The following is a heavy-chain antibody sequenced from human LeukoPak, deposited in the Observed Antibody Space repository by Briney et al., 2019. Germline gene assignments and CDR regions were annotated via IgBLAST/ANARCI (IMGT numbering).Heavy chain of an antibody. V-gene: IGHV3-30*03. CDR2: ISYDGIHK. Sequence: GGSLGLSCAASGFTFSSRGMQWVRQAPGKGLEWVAVISYDGIHKYYADSVKGRFTISRDNSKNTLYLQMNSLRADDTAVYYCASGGIMGATDSFDYWGQGTLVTVSS. J-gene: IGHJ4*02. CDR1: GFTFSSRG. CDR3: ASGGIMGATDSFDY. D-gene: IGHD1-26*01.